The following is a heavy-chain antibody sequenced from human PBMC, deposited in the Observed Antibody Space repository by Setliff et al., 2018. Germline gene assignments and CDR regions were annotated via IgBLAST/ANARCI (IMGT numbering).Heavy chain of an antibody. V-gene: IGHV4-38-2*01. D-gene: IGHD3-3*01. CDR2: IHHSGKA. Sequence: SETLSLTCAVSGFSISSGYYWGWIRQPPGKGLEWIVNIHHSGKAYYNPSLKSRVTMSVDTSKNHVSLKLSSVTAADTAVYYCARAFYLEWLLFDYWGQGTLVTVSS. J-gene: IGHJ4*02. CDR3: ARAFYLEWLLFDY. CDR1: GFSISSGYY.